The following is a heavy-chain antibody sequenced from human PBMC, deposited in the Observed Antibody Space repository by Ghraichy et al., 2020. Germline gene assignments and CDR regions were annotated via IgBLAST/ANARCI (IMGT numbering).Heavy chain of an antibody. CDR3: ARNRDYGGNYSSDY. V-gene: IGHV2-70*11. J-gene: IGHJ4*02. D-gene: IGHD4-23*01. CDR2: IDWDDDK. CDR1: GFSLSSNGMC. Sequence: SGPTLVKPTQTLTLTCTFSGFSLSSNGMCVSWIRQPPGKALEWLARIDWDDDKYYSTSLRTRLTISKDTSKNQVVLTMTNMDPVDTATYYCARNRDYGGNYSSDYWGQGTLVTISS.